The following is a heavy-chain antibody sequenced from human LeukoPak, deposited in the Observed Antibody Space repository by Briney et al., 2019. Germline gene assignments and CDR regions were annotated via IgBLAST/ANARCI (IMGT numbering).Heavy chain of an antibody. CDR1: GGAFSGDC. CDR3: ARGDPTYCGGDCYPLGY. CDR2: INHSGST. V-gene: IGHV4-34*01. J-gene: IGHJ4*02. Sequence: KRSEIRSRTCAVYGGAFSGDCGSWIRQAPGKGLEWIGEINHSGSTNYNPSLKSRVTISVDTSKNQFSLKLSSVTAADTAVYYCARGDPTYCGGDCYPLGYWGQGTLVTVSS. D-gene: IGHD2-21*01.